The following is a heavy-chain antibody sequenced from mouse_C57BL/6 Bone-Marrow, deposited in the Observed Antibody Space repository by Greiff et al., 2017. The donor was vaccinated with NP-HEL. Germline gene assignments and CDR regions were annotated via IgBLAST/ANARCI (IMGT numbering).Heavy chain of an antibody. CDR3: ARGYYAMDY. J-gene: IGHJ4*01. CDR1: GYTFTSYW. CDR2: IDPSDSYT. V-gene: IGHV1-69*01. Sequence: VQLQQPGAELVMPGASVKLSCKASGYTFTSYWMHWVKQRPGQGLEWIGEIDPSDSYTNYNQKFKGKSTLTVDKSSSTAYMQLSSLTSEDSAVYYCARGYYAMDYWGQETSVTVSS.